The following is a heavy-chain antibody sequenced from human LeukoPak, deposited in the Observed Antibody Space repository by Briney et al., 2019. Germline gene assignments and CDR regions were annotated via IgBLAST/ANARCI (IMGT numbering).Heavy chain of an antibody. D-gene: IGHD6-13*01. CDR1: GFTFSSYA. J-gene: IGHJ5*02. V-gene: IGHV3-23*01. Sequence: GGSLRHSCAASGFTFSSYAMSWVRQAPGKGLEWVSAISGSGGSTYYADSVKGRFTISRDNSKNTLYLQMNSLRAEDTAVYYCAKNWVASSWFNWFDPWGQGTLVTVSS. CDR3: AKNWVASSWFNWFDP. CDR2: ISGSGGST.